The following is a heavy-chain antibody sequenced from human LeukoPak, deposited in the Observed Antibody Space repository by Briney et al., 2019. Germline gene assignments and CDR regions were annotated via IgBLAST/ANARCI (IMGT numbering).Heavy chain of an antibody. CDR3: ARTAVYTTVKYFDY. V-gene: IGHV4-61*02. CDR2: IYTSGST. Sequence: SETLSLTCTVSGGSISSGSYYWSWIRQPAGKGLEWIGRIYTSGSTNYNPSLKSRVTISVDTSKNQFSLKLSSVTAADTAVYYCARTAVYTTVKYFDYWGQGTLVTVSS. J-gene: IGHJ4*02. CDR1: GGSISSGSYY. D-gene: IGHD4-11*01.